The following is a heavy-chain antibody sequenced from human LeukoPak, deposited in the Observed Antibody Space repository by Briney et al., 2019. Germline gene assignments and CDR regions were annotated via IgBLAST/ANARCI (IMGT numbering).Heavy chain of an antibody. D-gene: IGHD6-19*01. CDR3: ARDGGAGSYYLDY. V-gene: IGHV3-21*01. CDR1: GFTFSSYN. Sequence: GGSLRLSCAASGFTFSSYNMNWVRQAPGKGLEWVSSISSSSSYIYYADSVKGRFTISRDNAKNSLYLQMNCLRAEDTAVYYCARDGGAGSYYLDYWGPGTLVTVSS. CDR2: ISSSSSYI. J-gene: IGHJ4*02.